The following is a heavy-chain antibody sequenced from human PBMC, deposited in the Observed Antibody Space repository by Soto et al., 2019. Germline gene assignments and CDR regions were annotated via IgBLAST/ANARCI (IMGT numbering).Heavy chain of an antibody. J-gene: IGHJ6*02. CDR3: AKGQSTHSV. V-gene: IGHV3-23*01. CDR1: GFSFSSYA. CDR2: ISTSGGRT. Sequence: EGQLLESGGGLVQPGGSLRLSCAASGFSFSSYAMSWVRRVPGKGLGWVSGISTSGGRTFYADSVKGRFTISRDNFENTLYLQMNSLRGEDTALYYCAKGQSTHSVWGQGTTVTVSS. D-gene: IGHD4-4*01.